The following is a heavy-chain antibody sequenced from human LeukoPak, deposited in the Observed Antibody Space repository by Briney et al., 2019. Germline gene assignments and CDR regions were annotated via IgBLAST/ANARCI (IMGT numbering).Heavy chain of an antibody. Sequence: QTGGSLRLSCAASGFTFSSYAMSWVRQAPGKGLEWVAVISYDGSNKYYADSVKGRFTISRDNSKNTLYLQMNSLRAEDTAVYYCARSFRDLLTGYYNHFDYWGQGTLVTVSS. J-gene: IGHJ4*02. V-gene: IGHV3-30-3*01. D-gene: IGHD3-9*01. CDR1: GFTFSSYA. CDR2: ISYDGSNK. CDR3: ARSFRDLLTGYYNHFDY.